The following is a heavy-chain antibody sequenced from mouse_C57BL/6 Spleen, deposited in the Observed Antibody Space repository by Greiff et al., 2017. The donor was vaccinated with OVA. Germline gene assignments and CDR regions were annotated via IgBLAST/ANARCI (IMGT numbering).Heavy chain of an antibody. V-gene: IGHV2-9-1*01. CDR1: GFSLTSYA. CDR3: AREGSSGYPYYAMDY. J-gene: IGHJ4*01. CDR2: IWTGGGT. D-gene: IGHD3-2*02. Sequence: VHLVESGPGLVAPSQSLSITCTVSGFSLTSYAISWVRQPPGKGLEWLGVIWTGGGTNYNSALKSRLSISKDNSKSQVFLKMNSLQTDDTARYYYAREGSSGYPYYAMDYWGQGTSVTVSS.